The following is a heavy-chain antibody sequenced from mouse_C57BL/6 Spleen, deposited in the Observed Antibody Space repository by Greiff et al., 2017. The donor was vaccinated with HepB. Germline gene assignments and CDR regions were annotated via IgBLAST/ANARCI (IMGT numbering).Heavy chain of an antibody. CDR2: FYPGSGSI. J-gene: IGHJ2*01. V-gene: IGHV1-62-2*01. Sequence: QVQLQQSGAELVKPGASVKLSCKASGYTFTEYTIHWVKQRSGQGLEWIGWFYPGSGSIKYNEKFKDKATLTVDKSSSTVYMEISRLTSGDSAVYFGARHEERLYYGSSYYFDYWGQGTTLTVSS. D-gene: IGHD1-1*01. CDR3: ARHEERLYYGSSYYFDY. CDR1: GYTFTEYT.